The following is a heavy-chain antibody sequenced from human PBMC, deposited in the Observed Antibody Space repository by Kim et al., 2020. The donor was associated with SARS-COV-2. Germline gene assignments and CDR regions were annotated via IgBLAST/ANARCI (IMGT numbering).Heavy chain of an antibody. D-gene: IGHD2-2*01. CDR2: ISGSGGST. Sequence: GRSLRLSCAASGFTFSSYAMSWVRQAPGKGLEWVSAISGSGGSTYYADSAKGRFTISRDNSKNTLYLQMNSLRAEDTAVYYCAKGLRSSTSSPVDHWGQGTLVTVSS. J-gene: IGHJ5*02. CDR3: AKGLRSSTSSPVDH. V-gene: IGHV3-23*01. CDR1: GFTFSSYA.